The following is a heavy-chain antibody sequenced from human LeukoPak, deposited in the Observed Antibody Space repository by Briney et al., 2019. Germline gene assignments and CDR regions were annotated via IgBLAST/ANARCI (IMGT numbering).Heavy chain of an antibody. D-gene: IGHD3-22*01. CDR1: GGSISSYY. CDR3: AIRHYYDSSGYFDY. V-gene: IGHV4-59*04. CDR2: IYYSGST. Sequence: SETLSLTCTVSGGSISSYYWSWIRQPPGKGLEWIGYIYYSGSTYYNPSLKSRVTISVDTSKNQFSLKLSSVTAADTAVYYCAIRHYYDSSGYFDYWGQGTLVTVSS. J-gene: IGHJ4*02.